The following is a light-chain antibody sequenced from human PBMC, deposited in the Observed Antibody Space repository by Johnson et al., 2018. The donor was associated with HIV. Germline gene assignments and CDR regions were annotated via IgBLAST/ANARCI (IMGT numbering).Light chain of an antibody. CDR2: RNN. CDR3: ATLDDSLNGSYF. J-gene: IGLJ1*01. V-gene: IGLV1-44*01. CDR1: SSNIGSYT. Sequence: QSVLTQSPSASGPPGQRVTISCSGSSSNIGSYTANWYQQLPGTAPKLLIYRNNQRPSGVPERFSGSKAGTSAHLAISGLQAEDEADYYFATLDDSLNGSYFFGTGTKLTVL.